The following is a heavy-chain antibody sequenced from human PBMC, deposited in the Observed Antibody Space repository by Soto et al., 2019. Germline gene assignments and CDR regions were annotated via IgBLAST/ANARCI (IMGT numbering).Heavy chain of an antibody. CDR3: ARDRGGSSWSTTGLNWFDP. CDR2: VNTVNGNT. Sequence: QVQLVQSGAEVKRPGASVRVSCKTSGYTFTAYAIHWLRQAPGQRLEWLGGVNTVNGNTKYSQKFQGRVTVTRETSATTAFMDLSSLTSEDTAVYYCARDRGGSSWSTTGLNWFDPWGQGTLVTVSS. V-gene: IGHV1-3*04. J-gene: IGHJ5*02. CDR1: GYTFTAYA. D-gene: IGHD6-13*01.